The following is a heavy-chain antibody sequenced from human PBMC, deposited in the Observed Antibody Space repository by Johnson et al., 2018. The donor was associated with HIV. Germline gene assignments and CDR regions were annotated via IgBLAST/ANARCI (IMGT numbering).Heavy chain of an antibody. D-gene: IGHD5-24*01. Sequence: VQLVESGGGLVQPGGSLRLSCAASGFTLSTYWMSWVRQAPGKGLEWVANIKQDGSEKYCVDSVKGRFTISRDNAKNTLYLQMNSLRAEDTAVYYCARERHGYNWGHDAFDIWGQGTMVAVSS. CDR2: IKQDGSEK. CDR1: GFTLSTYW. J-gene: IGHJ3*02. V-gene: IGHV3-7*01. CDR3: ARERHGYNWGHDAFDI.